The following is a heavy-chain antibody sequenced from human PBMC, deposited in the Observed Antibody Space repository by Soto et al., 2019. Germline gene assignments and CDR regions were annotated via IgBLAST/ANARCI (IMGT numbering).Heavy chain of an antibody. Sequence: PSETLSLTCAVYGGPFSAYYWSWIRQPPGKGLEWIGEINHSGSTNYNPSLKSRVTISVDTSKNQFSLKLSSVTAADTAVYYCAGRTALGASNYYYGMDVWGQGTTVTVS. J-gene: IGHJ6*02. D-gene: IGHD1-26*01. CDR3: AGRTALGASNYYYGMDV. V-gene: IGHV4-34*01. CDR1: GGPFSAYY. CDR2: INHSGST.